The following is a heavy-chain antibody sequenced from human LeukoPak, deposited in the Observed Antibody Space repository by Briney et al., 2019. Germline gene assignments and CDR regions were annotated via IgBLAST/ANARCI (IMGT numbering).Heavy chain of an antibody. J-gene: IGHJ4*02. CDR3: ARIGGSCNVVDY. CDR1: GFTVSSNY. CDR2: IYSGGST. D-gene: IGHD2-15*01. Sequence: GGSPRLSCAASGFTVSSNYMSWVRQAPGKGLEWVSVIYSGGSTYYADSVKGRFTISRDNSKNTLYLQMNSLRAEDTAVYYCARIGGSCNVVDYWGQGTLVTVSS. V-gene: IGHV3-53*01.